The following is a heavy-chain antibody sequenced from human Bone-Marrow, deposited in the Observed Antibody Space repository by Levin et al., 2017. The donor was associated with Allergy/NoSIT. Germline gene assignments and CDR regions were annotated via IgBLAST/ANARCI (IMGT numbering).Heavy chain of an antibody. CDR3: AKDGGGGSCYSGKDGCGGKNDYYYYGMDV. CDR2: ISWNSGSI. D-gene: IGHD2-15*01. Sequence: GGSLRLSCAASGFTFDDYAMHWVRQAPGKGLEWVSGISWNSGSIGYADSVKGRFTISRDNAKNSLYLQMNSLRAEDTALYYCAKDGGGGSCYSGKDGCGGKNDYYYYGMDVWGQGTTVTVSS. V-gene: IGHV3-9*01. CDR1: GFTFDDYA. J-gene: IGHJ6*02.